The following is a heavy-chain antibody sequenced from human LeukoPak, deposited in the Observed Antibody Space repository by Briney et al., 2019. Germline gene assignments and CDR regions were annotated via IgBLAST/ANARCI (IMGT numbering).Heavy chain of an antibody. V-gene: IGHV4-34*01. CDR1: GGSFSGYY. CDR2: INHSGST. J-gene: IGHJ5*02. D-gene: IGHD3-10*01. Sequence: SETLSLTCAVYGGSFSGYYWSWIRQPPGKGLEWIGEINHSGSTNYNPSLKSRVTISVDTSKNQFSPKLSSVTAADTAVYYCARERRITMVRGVIIGSNWFDPWGQGTLVTVSS. CDR3: ARERRITMVRGVIIGSNWFDP.